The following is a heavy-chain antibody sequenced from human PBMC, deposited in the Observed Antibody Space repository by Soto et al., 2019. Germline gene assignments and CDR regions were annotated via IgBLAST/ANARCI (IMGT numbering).Heavy chain of an antibody. V-gene: IGHV3-33*01. CDR3: ARDRNVVVTAWWFDP. CDR1: GFTFSSYG. D-gene: IGHD2-21*02. J-gene: IGHJ5*02. Sequence: QVQLVESGGGVVQPGRSLRLSCAASGFTFSSYGMHWVRQAPGKGLEWVAVIWYDGSNKYYADSVKGRFTISRDNSKNTLYLQMNSLRAADTAVYYCARDRNVVVTAWWFDPWGQGTLVTVSS. CDR2: IWYDGSNK.